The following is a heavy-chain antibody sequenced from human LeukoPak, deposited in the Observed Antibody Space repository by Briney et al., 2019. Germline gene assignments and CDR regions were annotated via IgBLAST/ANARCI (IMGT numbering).Heavy chain of an antibody. D-gene: IGHD2-2*01. V-gene: IGHV5-51*01. CDR1: GYSFTSYW. CDR3: ASGRGYCSSTSCWDWFDP. CDR2: IYPGDSDT. Sequence: GESLKISCKGSGYSFTSYWIGWVRQMPGKGLAWMGIIYPGDSDTRYSPSFQGQVTISADKSISTAYLQWSSLKASDTAMYYCASGRGYCSSTSCWDWFDPWGQGTLVTVSS. J-gene: IGHJ5*02.